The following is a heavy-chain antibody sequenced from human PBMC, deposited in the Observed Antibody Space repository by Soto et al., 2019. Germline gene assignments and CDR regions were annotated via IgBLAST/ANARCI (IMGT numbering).Heavy chain of an antibody. CDR2: INHSGST. CDR3: ARGYSSSSPVYYYGMDV. Sequence: LSLTCAVYGGSFSGYYWSWIRQPPGKGLEWIGEINHSGSTNYNPSLKSRVTISVDTSKNQFSLKLSSVTAADTAVYYCARGYSSSSPVYYYGMDVWGQGTTVTVSS. J-gene: IGHJ6*02. V-gene: IGHV4-34*01. CDR1: GGSFSGYY. D-gene: IGHD6-6*01.